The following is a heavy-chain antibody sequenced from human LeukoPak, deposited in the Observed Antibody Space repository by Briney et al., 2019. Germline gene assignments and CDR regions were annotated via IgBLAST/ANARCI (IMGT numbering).Heavy chain of an antibody. CDR2: INPNSGDT. D-gene: IGHD4-17*01. V-gene: IGHV1-2*02. J-gene: IGHJ3*02. Sequence: ASVKVSCKASGYTFTGYYMHWVRQAPGQGLEWMGWINPNSGDTNYAQKFQGRVTMTRDTSISTAYMELSRLRSDDTAVYYCARYGDYNAFDIWGPGTKVTVSS. CDR1: GYTFTGYY. CDR3: ARYGDYNAFDI.